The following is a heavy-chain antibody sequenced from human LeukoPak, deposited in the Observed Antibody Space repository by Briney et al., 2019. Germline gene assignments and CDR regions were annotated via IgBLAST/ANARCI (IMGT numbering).Heavy chain of an antibody. CDR1: GFTFSDYY. D-gene: IGHD5-12*01. Sequence: PGGSLRLSCAASGFTFSDYYMSWIRQAPGKGLEWVSYISSSGSTIYYANSVKGRFTISRDDAKNSLYLQMNSLRAEDTAVYYCARGGYSGYLPPPYYYGMDVWGQGTTVTVSS. J-gene: IGHJ6*02. CDR3: ARGGYSGYLPPPYYYGMDV. V-gene: IGHV3-11*01. CDR2: ISSSGSTI.